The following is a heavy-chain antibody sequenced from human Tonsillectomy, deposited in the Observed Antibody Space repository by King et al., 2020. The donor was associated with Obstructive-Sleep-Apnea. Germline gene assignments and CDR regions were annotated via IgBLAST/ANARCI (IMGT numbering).Heavy chain of an antibody. CDR1: GYNFISYN. Sequence: QLVQSGAEVKKPGASVKVSCKASGYNFISYNINWVRQATGQGLEWMGWMNPHSGNTVYAQKFQGRVTMTTNTSIRTVYMELSSLTYEDTAVYYCARRDAMEVWGQGTTVTVSS. CDR3: ARRDAMEV. J-gene: IGHJ6*02. V-gene: IGHV1-8*01. CDR2: MNPHSGNT.